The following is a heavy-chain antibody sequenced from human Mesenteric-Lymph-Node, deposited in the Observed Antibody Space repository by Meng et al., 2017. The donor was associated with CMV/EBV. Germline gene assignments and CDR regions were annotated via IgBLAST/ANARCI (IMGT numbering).Heavy chain of an antibody. D-gene: IGHD3-3*01. Sequence: GGSLRLSCAASGITFNNAWMSWVRQAPGKGLEWVGRIKSKTNGGTTDYGAPVKGRFTISRDDSKTTFYLQMNSLKTEDTAVYYCTTVKEWLLDFDYWGQGTLVTVSS. CDR1: GITFNNAW. V-gene: IGHV3-15*01. CDR3: TTVKEWLLDFDY. CDR2: IKSKTNGGTT. J-gene: IGHJ4*02.